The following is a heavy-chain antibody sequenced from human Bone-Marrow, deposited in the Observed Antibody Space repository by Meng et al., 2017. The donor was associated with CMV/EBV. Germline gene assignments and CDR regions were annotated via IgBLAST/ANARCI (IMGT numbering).Heavy chain of an antibody. CDR2: INHSGIT. CDR3: ARDALWFPYDY. CDR1: GGSFSGYY. J-gene: IGHJ4*02. Sequence: SQTLSLTCAVYGGSFSGYYWSWIRQPPGKGLEWIGEINHSGITNYNPSLKSRVIISVDTSKNQFSLKLSSVTAADTAVYYCARDALWFPYDYWGQGTLVTVSS. D-gene: IGHD3-10*01. V-gene: IGHV4-34*01.